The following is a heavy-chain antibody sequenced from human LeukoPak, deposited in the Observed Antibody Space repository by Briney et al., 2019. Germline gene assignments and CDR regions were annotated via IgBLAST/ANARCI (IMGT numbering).Heavy chain of an antibody. Sequence: PGGSLRLACAASGFTFSDYYMNWIRQAPGKGLEWVSYISGGSSYTNYADSVKGRFTISRDNAKNSLYLQMNSLRAEDTAVYYCATRGHSSSWYYFDYWGRGTLVTVSS. CDR1: GFTFSDYY. J-gene: IGHJ4*02. V-gene: IGHV3-11*03. D-gene: IGHD6-13*01. CDR3: ATRGHSSSWYYFDY. CDR2: ISGGSSYT.